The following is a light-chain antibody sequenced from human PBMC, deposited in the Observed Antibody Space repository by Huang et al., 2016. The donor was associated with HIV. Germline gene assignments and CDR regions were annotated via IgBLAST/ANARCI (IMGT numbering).Light chain of an antibody. CDR2: DAS. J-gene: IGKJ2*01. V-gene: IGKV3-15*01. CDR3: QQYNGWPPKYT. Sequence: EIVMTQSPATLSVSPGERAALSCRASHSVYTNFAWYQQKPGQAPRLLIYDASTRATGIPVRFSCSGSGTEFTLTISSLQSEDFAVYYCQQYNGWPPKYTFGQGTKLEIK. CDR1: HSVYTN.